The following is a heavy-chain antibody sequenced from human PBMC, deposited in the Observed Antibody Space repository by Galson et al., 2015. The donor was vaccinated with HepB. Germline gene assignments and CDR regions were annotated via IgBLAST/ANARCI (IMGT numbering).Heavy chain of an antibody. J-gene: IGHJ3*02. CDR1: GFTFSTYW. V-gene: IGHV3-7*01. Sequence: SLRLSCAASGFTFSTYWMSWVRQAPGKGLEWAANIKPDGTEKYYVDSVKGRFTVSRDNAKKSLYLQMNSLRAEDTAVYYCGRDVAVTVLGSFDIWGQGTMVTVSS. D-gene: IGHD6-19*01. CDR2: IKPDGTEK. CDR3: GRDVAVTVLGSFDI.